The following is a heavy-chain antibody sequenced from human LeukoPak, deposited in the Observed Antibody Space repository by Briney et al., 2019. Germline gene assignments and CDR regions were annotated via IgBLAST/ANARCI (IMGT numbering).Heavy chain of an antibody. Sequence: GASVKLSCTASGYTFTGYYMHWVRQPPGQGLEWMGWINTNSGGTNYAQKYQGRVTMTRDTPISTAYMELSRLRSDDTAVYYCAREIYGAYFDYWGERSFASVSS. CDR2: INTNSGGT. J-gene: IGHJ4*01. CDR3: AREIYGAYFDY. D-gene: IGHD4-17*01. V-gene: IGHV1-2*02. CDR1: GYTFTGYY.